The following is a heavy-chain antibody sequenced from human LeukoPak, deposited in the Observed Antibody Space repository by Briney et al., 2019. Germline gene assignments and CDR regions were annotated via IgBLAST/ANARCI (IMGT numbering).Heavy chain of an antibody. CDR2: IYPGDSDA. D-gene: IGHD3-22*01. CDR3: ARQRSTAYYDSSGLPYDAFDI. Sequence: LGESLKISCKGSGYSFTSYWIGWVRQMPGKGLEWMGIIYPGDSDARYSPSFQGQVSISADKSITTGYLQWRSLKASDTAMYYCARQRSTAYYDSSGLPYDAFDIWGQGTMVTVSS. CDR1: GYSFTSYW. V-gene: IGHV5-51*01. J-gene: IGHJ3*02.